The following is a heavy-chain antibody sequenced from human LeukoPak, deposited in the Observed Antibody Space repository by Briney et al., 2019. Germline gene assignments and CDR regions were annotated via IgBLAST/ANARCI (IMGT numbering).Heavy chain of an antibody. J-gene: IGHJ4*02. Sequence: SETLSLTCTVSGDSIRSYYWSWIRQPPGKGLEWIGYLYYSGSTKYNPSLKSRVTISVDTSKNQFSLKLSSVTAADTAVYYCARYSSGWNEYLDYWGQGTLVTVSS. CDR1: GDSIRSYY. CDR3: ARYSSGWNEYLDY. V-gene: IGHV4-59*08. CDR2: LYYSGST. D-gene: IGHD6-19*01.